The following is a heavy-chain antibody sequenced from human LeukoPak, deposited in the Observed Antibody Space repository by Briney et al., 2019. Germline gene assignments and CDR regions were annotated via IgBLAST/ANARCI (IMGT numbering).Heavy chain of an antibody. J-gene: IGHJ4*02. CDR3: GRDRGSLAARYDY. CDR1: RYTFTGYY. Sequence: ASVKVSCKASRYTFTGYYMHWVRQAPGQGLEWMGWINPNSGGTNYAQKFQGRVTMTRDTSIRTAYMELSRLRFDDTAVYYCGRDRGSLAARYDYWGQGTLVTVSS. V-gene: IGHV1-2*02. CDR2: INPNSGGT. D-gene: IGHD6-6*01.